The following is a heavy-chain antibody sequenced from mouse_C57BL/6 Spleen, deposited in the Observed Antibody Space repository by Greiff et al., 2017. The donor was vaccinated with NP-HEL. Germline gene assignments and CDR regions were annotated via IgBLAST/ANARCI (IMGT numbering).Heavy chain of an antibody. V-gene: IGHV1-50*01. CDR1: GYTFTSYW. CDR2: IDPSDSYT. CDR3: ATSQANFYYFDY. D-gene: IGHD3-2*02. Sequence: QVQLQQPGAELVKPGASVKLSCKASGYTFTSYWMQWVKQRPGQGLEWIGEIDPSDSYTNYNQKFKGKATLTVDTSSSTAYMQLSSLTSEDSAVYYCATSQANFYYFDYWGQGTTLTVSS. J-gene: IGHJ2*01.